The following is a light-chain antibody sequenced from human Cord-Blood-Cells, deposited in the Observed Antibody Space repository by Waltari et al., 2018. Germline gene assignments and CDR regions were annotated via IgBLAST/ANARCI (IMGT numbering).Light chain of an antibody. CDR2: QDS. J-gene: IGLJ3*02. CDR1: KLGDKY. CDR3: QAWDSSTAV. V-gene: IGLV3-1*01. Sequence: SYELTQPPSVSVSPGQTASINCSGDKLGDKYACWYQQKPGRSPVLVIYQDSKRPAGTPGRFSGSNSGNTATLTISGTQAMDEADYFCQAWDSSTAVFGGGTKLTVL.